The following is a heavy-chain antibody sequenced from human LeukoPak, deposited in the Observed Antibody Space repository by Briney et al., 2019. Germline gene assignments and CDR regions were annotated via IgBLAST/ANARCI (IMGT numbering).Heavy chain of an antibody. CDR1: GFTFSSYG. V-gene: IGHV3-30*02. Sequence: PGGSLRLSCAASGFTFSSYGMHWVRQAPGKGLEWIAFIRYVGSEKYYADSVKGRFTISRDSSKNTLYLQMNSLRAEDTAVYYCAKVPVFSLTISEVVTDDAFDIWGQGTIVTVSS. J-gene: IGHJ3*02. CDR3: AKVPVFSLTISEVVTDDAFDI. CDR2: IRYVGSEK. D-gene: IGHD3-3*01.